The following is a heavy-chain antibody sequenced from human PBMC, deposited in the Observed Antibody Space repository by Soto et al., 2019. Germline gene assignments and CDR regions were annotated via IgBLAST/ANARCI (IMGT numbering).Heavy chain of an antibody. CDR1: GYTFTSYY. D-gene: IGHD3-22*01. Sequence: ASVKVSCKASGYTFTSYYMHWVRQAPGQGLEWMGIINPSGGSTSYAQKFQGRVTMTRDTSTSTVYMELSSLRSEDTAVYYCARDGLDYYDSSSPFVYWGQGTLVTVSS. J-gene: IGHJ4*02. CDR3: ARDGLDYYDSSSPFVY. V-gene: IGHV1-46*01. CDR2: INPSGGST.